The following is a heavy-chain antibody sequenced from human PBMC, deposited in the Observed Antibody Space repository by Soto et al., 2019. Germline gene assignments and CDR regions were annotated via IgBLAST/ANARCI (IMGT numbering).Heavy chain of an antibody. Sequence: QVQLVQSGAEVKKPGASVKVSCKASGYTFTSYGISRVRQAPGQGLEWMGWISAYNGNTNYAQKLQGRVTMTTDTPTSTAYMELRSLRSDDTAVYYCARVLRLYGSGSPPFDYWGQGTLVTVSS. V-gene: IGHV1-18*01. CDR2: ISAYNGNT. CDR3: ARVLRLYGSGSPPFDY. J-gene: IGHJ4*02. CDR1: GYTFTSYG. D-gene: IGHD3-10*01.